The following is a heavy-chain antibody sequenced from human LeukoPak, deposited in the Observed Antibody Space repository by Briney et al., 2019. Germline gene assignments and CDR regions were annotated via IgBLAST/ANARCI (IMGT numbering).Heavy chain of an antibody. CDR1: GFTFSSYS. CDR3: ARDIQPSSSWLPNWFDP. Sequence: PGGSLRLSCAASGFTFSSYSMNWVRQAPGKGLEWVSSISSSSSYIYYADSVKGRFTISRDNAKNSLYLQMNSLRAEDTAVYYCARDIQPSSSWLPNWFDPWGQGTLVTVSS. J-gene: IGHJ5*02. CDR2: ISSSSSYI. V-gene: IGHV3-21*01. D-gene: IGHD6-13*01.